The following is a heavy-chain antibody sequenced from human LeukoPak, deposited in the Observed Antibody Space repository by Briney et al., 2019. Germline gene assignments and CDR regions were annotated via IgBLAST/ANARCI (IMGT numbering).Heavy chain of an antibody. CDR1: GGTFSSYA. CDR3: ATWKIVAVWGGTVDY. J-gene: IGHJ4*02. CDR2: IIPIFGTA. D-gene: IGHD2-2*01. Sequence: ASVKVSCKASGGTFSSYAISWVRQAPGQGLKWMGGIIPIFGTANYAQKFQGRVTITADESTSTAYMELSSLRSEDTAVYYCATWKIVAVWGGTVDYWGQGTLVTVSS. V-gene: IGHV1-69*13.